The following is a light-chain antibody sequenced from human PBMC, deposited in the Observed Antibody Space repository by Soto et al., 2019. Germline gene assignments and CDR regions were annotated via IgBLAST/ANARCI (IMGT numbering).Light chain of an antibody. J-gene: IGKJ5*01. CDR2: FGS. CDR3: MQALQSLT. Sequence: EIVMTQSPLTLRVTPGEPASISCRSSQSLLYNNTYNSLDWYVQKPGQSPQLLIYFGSNRAPGVPDRFSGSGSGTDFTLKINRVEAEDVGTYYCMQALQSLTFGQGTRLEI. V-gene: IGKV2-28*01. CDR1: QSLLYNNTYNS.